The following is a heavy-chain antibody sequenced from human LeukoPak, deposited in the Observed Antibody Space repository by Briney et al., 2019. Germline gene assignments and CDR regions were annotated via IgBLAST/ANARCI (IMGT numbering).Heavy chain of an antibody. CDR1: GFTFSDYY. J-gene: IGHJ4*02. D-gene: IGHD7-27*01. Sequence: GGSLRLSCAASGFTFSDYYMSWIRQAPGKGLEWVSFIISTGNTKYYADSVKGRSTISRDNAKNSVYLQMNSLRAEDTAVYYCARDRDWGSYFDSWGQGTLVTVSS. CDR3: ARDRDWGSYFDS. CDR2: IISTGNTK. V-gene: IGHV3-11*01.